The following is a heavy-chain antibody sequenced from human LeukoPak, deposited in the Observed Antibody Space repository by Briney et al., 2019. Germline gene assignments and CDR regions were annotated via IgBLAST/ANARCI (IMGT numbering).Heavy chain of an antibody. CDR2: INQGGSEK. V-gene: IGHV3-7*01. Sequence: GGSLRLSCAASGFTFDDYAMHWVRQAPEKGLEWVANINQGGSEKYYVDSVKGRFTISRDNAKHSLYLQMNSLRVEDTAIYYCARDETALDSWGQGTQVTVSS. CDR1: GFTFDDYA. D-gene: IGHD5-18*01. J-gene: IGHJ4*02. CDR3: ARDETALDS.